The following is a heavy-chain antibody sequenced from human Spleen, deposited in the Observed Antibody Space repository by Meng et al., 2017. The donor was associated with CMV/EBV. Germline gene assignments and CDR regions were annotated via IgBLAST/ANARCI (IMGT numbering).Heavy chain of an antibody. Sequence: SLKISCTASGFTFDDYAMHWVRQVPGKGLEWVSGITPNSGIREYADSVKGRFTISRDNAKNSLYMEMNSLRGEDTALYYCVRRADGWYHFDYWGRGSLVTVSS. V-gene: IGHV3-9*01. CDR2: ITPNSGIR. D-gene: IGHD6-19*01. CDR1: GFTFDDYA. CDR3: VRRADGWYHFDY. J-gene: IGHJ4*02.